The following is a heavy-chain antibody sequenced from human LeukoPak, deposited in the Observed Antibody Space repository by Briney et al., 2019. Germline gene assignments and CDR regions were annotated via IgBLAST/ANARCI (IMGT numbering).Heavy chain of an antibody. V-gene: IGHV3-23*01. Sequence: GGSLRLSCAASGFTFSSYAMSWVRQAPGKGLEWVTAISGSGGSTYYADSVKGRFTISRGNSKNTLYLQMNSLRAEDTAVYYCAKDQDDYGDYGVAFDIWGQGTMVTVSS. CDR2: ISGSGGST. D-gene: IGHD4-17*01. CDR1: GFTFSSYA. CDR3: AKDQDDYGDYGVAFDI. J-gene: IGHJ3*02.